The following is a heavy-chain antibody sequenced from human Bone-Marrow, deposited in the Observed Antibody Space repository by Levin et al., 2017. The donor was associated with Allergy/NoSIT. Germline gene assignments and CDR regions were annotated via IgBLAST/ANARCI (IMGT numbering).Heavy chain of an antibody. J-gene: IGHJ5*02. Sequence: SETLSLTCSVSGGFVSSDDHYWAWVRQPPGTGLEWVATIFHSGTTYYSPSLRSRARISVDTSKSQFSLRLRSATVADTAVYFCARQPYNWNDYVSTGRNHFDLWGRGTLVIVSS. CDR2: IFHSGTT. V-gene: IGHV4-39*01. CDR3: ARQPYNWNDYVSTGRNHFDL. CDR1: GGFVSSDDHY. D-gene: IGHD1-20*01.